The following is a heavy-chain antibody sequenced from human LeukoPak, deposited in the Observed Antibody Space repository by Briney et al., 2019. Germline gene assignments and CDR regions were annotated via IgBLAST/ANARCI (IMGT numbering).Heavy chain of an antibody. Sequence: SETLSLTCNVSGYSISSGYYWGWTRQPPGKGLEWIGSIYHSGYTHYNPSLKGRVTMSVDTSKNDFSLKLSSVAAADTAIYYCVRDMNPTHYFDYWGQGTLVTVSS. CDR1: GYSISSGYY. D-gene: IGHD3-16*01. CDR3: VRDMNPTHYFDY. V-gene: IGHV4-38-2*02. CDR2: IYHSGYT. J-gene: IGHJ4*02.